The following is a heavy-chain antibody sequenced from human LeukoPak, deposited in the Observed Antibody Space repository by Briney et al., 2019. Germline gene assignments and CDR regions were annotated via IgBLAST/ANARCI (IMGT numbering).Heavy chain of an antibody. V-gene: IGHV4-59*10. D-gene: IGHD1-26*01. J-gene: IGHJ3*02. CDR2: IYTNGNT. CDR1: GGSFSGYY. Sequence: SETLSLTCAVYGGSFSGYYWSWVRQPAGKGLEWIGRIYTNGNTNSNPSLKSRVTMSLDPSKNQFSMKLSSVTAADTAVYFCARAFALYSAASGATFDIWGHGTVVTVSS. CDR3: ARAFALYSAASGATFDI.